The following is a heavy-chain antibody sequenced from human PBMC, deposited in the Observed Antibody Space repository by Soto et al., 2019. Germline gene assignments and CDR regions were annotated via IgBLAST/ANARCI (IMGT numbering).Heavy chain of an antibody. Sequence: QELLVESGGGVVQPGRSLRLSRAASGFIFSRYAMHWVRQSPGKGLEGVAVISYDGTKKYYADSVEGRYTISRDDSKNTLYLQMNSLRVEDTAVYYCARAPHGMDVW. CDR1: GFIFSRYA. J-gene: IGHJ6*01. CDR2: ISYDGTKK. CDR3: ARAPHGMDV. V-gene: IGHV3-30-3*01.